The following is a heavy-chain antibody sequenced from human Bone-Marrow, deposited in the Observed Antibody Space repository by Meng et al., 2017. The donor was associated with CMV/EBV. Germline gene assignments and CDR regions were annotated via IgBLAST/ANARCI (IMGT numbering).Heavy chain of an antibody. Sequence: SGVTCSSYWMSWVSQAPGKGLEGVANIKQDGSEKYYVDSVKGRFTISRDNAKNSLYLQMNSLRAEDTAVYYCARDSAGYSSSWYKDYWGQGTLVTVSS. CDR3: ARDSAGYSSSWYKDY. CDR2: IKQDGSEK. V-gene: IGHV3-7*01. J-gene: IGHJ4*02. CDR1: GVTCSSYW. D-gene: IGHD6-13*01.